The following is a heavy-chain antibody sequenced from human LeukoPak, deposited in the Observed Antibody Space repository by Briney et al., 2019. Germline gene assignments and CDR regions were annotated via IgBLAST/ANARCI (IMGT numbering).Heavy chain of an antibody. J-gene: IGHJ4*02. V-gene: IGHV3-15*01. Sequence: GGSLRLSCAASGFNFNNAWMSWVRQAPGKGLEWVGRIKSKIDAGTTDYVAPVKGRFTISRDDSKNTLYLQMNSLKIEDTAVYYCTTHGGYSSSPWTGGYWGQGTLVTVS. D-gene: IGHD6-6*01. CDR3: TTHGGYSSSPWTGGY. CDR1: GFNFNNAW. CDR2: IKSKIDAGTT.